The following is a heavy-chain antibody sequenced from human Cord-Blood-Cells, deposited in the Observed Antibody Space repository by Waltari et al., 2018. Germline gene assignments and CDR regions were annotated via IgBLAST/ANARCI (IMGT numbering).Heavy chain of an antibody. CDR2: IIPIFGTA. V-gene: IGHV1-69*01. Sequence: QVQLVQSGAEVKKPGSSVKVSCKASGGTFSSYAISWVRQAPGQGLEWMGGIIPIFGTATYAQKFQGRVTITADESTSTAYMELSSLRSEDTAVYYCARETYYYDSSGYSTPYYFDYWGQGTLVTVSS. CDR1: GGTFSSYA. CDR3: ARETYYYDSSGYSTPYYFDY. D-gene: IGHD3-22*01. J-gene: IGHJ4*02.